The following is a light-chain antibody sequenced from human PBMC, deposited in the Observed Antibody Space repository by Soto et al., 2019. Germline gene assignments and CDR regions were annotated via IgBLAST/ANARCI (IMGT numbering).Light chain of an antibody. Sequence: QSVLTQPPSVSGAPGQRVTISGTGSSSNIGAGYDVHWYQQLPGTAPKLLIYGNSNRPSGVPDRFSGSKSGTSASLAITGLQAEDEADYYCKSYDSRLSGYVFGPGTKVTVL. CDR1: SSNIGAGYD. CDR2: GNS. CDR3: KSYDSRLSGYV. V-gene: IGLV1-40*01. J-gene: IGLJ1*01.